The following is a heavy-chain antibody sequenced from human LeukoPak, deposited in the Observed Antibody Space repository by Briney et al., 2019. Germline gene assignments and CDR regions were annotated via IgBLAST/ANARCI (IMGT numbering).Heavy chain of an antibody. J-gene: IGHJ4*02. D-gene: IGHD3-16*02. V-gene: IGHV3-21*01. Sequence: GGSLRLSCAASGFTFSSYAMNWVRQAPGKGLEWVSSISSSSSYIYYADSVKGRFTISRDNAKNSLYLQMNSLRAEDTAVYYCASDYVWGSYRYSESYYFDYWGQGTLVTVSS. CDR1: GFTFSSYA. CDR2: ISSSSSYI. CDR3: ASDYVWGSYRYSESYYFDY.